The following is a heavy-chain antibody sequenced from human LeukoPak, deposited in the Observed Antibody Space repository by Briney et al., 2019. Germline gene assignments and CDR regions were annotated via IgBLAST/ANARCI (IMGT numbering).Heavy chain of an antibody. CDR1: GGSISSSS. D-gene: IGHD1-26*01. CDR3: AKDVIVGATSFDY. CDR2: ISGSGGST. Sequence: ETLSLTCTVSGGSISSSSCCWGWIRQPPGKGLEWVSAISGSGGSTYYADSVKGRFTISRDNSKNTLYLQMNSLRAEDTAVYYCAKDVIVGATSFDYWGQGTLVTVSS. J-gene: IGHJ4*02. V-gene: IGHV3-23*01.